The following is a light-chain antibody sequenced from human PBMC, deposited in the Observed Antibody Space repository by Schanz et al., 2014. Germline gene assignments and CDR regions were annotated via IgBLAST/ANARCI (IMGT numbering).Light chain of an antibody. J-gene: IGKJ2*01. Sequence: IQLTQSPSSLSASVGDRISITCRASQGIDTYLAWYQQKPGKAPKLLIYTASTLQSGVPSRFSGSGSGTDFTLTISSLQPDDFATYYCQQYNSYPYTFGQGTKLEIK. CDR2: TAS. CDR1: QGIDTY. CDR3: QQYNSYPYT. V-gene: IGKV1-9*01.